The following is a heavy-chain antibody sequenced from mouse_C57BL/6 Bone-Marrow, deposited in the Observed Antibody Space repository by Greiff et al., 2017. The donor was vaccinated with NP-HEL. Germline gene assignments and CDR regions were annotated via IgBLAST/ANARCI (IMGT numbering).Heavy chain of an antibody. J-gene: IGHJ4*01. CDR2: IYPGSGST. V-gene: IGHV1-55*01. D-gene: IGHD1-1*01. CDR3: ASYGSSPYYAMDY. Sequence: VQLKQSGAELVKPGASVKMSCKASGYTFTSYWITWVKQRPGQGLEWIGDIYPGSGSTNYNEKFKSKATLTVDTSSSTAYMQLSSLTSEDSAVYYCASYGSSPYYAMDYWGQGTSVTVSS. CDR1: GYTFTSYW.